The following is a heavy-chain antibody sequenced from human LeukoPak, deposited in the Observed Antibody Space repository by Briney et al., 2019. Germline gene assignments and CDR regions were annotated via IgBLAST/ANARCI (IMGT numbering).Heavy chain of an antibody. J-gene: IGHJ5*02. CDR1: GGSISSSSYY. V-gene: IGHV4-61*01. CDR2: IYYSGST. D-gene: IGHD5-24*01. CDR3: AILRRDGYNH. Sequence: PSETLSLTCTVSGGSISSSSYYWSWIRQPPGKGLEWIGYIYYSGSTNYNPSLKSRVTISVDTSKNQFSLKLSSVTAADTAVYYCAILRRDGYNHWGQGTLVTVSS.